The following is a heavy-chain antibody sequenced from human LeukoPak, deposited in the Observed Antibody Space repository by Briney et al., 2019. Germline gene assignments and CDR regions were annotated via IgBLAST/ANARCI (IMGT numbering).Heavy chain of an antibody. D-gene: IGHD3-16*01. CDR2: INPNSGGT. CDR1: GYIFTGYY. V-gene: IGHV1-2*06. Sequence: ASVKVSCKASGYIFTGYYMHWVRQAPGQGLEWMGRINPNSGGTNYAQKFQGRVTMTRDTSISTAYMELSRLGSDDTALYYCARRRGEPNIFDYWGQGTLVTVSS. CDR3: ARRRGEPNIFDY. J-gene: IGHJ4*02.